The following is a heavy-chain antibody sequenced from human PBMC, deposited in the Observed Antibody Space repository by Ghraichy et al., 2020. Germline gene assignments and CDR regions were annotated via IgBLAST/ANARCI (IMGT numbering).Heavy chain of an antibody. CDR1: GFTVSNYF. J-gene: IGHJ4*02. Sequence: GGSLRLSCAASGFTVSNYFMNWVRLAPGKGLEWVSVIYNSGGTYYADSVKGRFTISRDNSKNTVYLQMNSLRVDDTAVYHCVRAPAREWDLLPFDYWGQGTLVTVSS. D-gene: IGHD1-26*01. CDR2: IYNSGGT. V-gene: IGHV3-66*01. CDR3: VRAPAREWDLLPFDY.